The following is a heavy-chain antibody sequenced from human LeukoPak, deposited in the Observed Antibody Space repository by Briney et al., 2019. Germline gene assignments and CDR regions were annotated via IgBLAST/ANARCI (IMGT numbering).Heavy chain of an antibody. V-gene: IGHV4-30-4*01. CDR2: IYYSGNT. J-gene: IGHJ4*02. Sequence: SQTLSLTCTVSGVSISSGDYYWSWLRQPPGKGLEWIGYIYYSGNTYYIPSLKSRVTMSVDTSKNQFPLKLNSVTAADTAVYYCAREAAVAGRYFDYWGQGTLVTVSS. CDR3: AREAAVAGRYFDY. D-gene: IGHD6-19*01. CDR1: GVSISSGDYY.